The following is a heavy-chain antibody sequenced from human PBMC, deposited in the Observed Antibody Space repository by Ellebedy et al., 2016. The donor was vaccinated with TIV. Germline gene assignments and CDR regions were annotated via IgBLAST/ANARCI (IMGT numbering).Heavy chain of an antibody. D-gene: IGHD3-10*01. V-gene: IGHV4-34*01. CDR1: GGSFSGYY. CDR2: INHSGST. Sequence: SETLSLTCAVYGGSFSGYYWSWIRQPPGKGLEWIGEINHSGSTNYNPSLKSRVTISVDTSKNQFSLKLSSVTAADTAVYYCARGEYYGSGSYLTYYYYGMDVWGQGTTVTVSS. CDR3: ARGEYYGSGSYLTYYYYGMDV. J-gene: IGHJ6*02.